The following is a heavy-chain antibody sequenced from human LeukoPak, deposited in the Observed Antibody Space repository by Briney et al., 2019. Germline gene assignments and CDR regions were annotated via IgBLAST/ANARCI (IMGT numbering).Heavy chain of an antibody. D-gene: IGHD1-26*01. CDR3: ASARAEGNWFDP. Sequence: GGALRLSCAASGFTFSSYWMSWVRQAPGKGLEWVANIKQDGSEKYYVDSVKGRFTISRDNAKNSLYLQMNSLRAEDTAVYYCASARAEGNWFDPWGQGTLVTVSS. CDR1: GFTFSSYW. CDR2: IKQDGSEK. J-gene: IGHJ5*02. V-gene: IGHV3-7*01.